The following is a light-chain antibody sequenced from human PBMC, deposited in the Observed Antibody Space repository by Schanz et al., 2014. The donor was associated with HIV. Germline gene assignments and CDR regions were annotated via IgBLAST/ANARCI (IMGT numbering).Light chain of an antibody. V-gene: IGLV2-8*01. J-gene: IGLJ2*01. Sequence: QSALTQPPSASGSPGQSVTISCTGTSSDVGGYNHVSWYQQHPGKAPKLMIYEVIKRPSGVPDRFSGSKSGSTASLTISGLQAEDEADYYCNSYTRTSTPVFGGGTKLTVL. CDR3: NSYTRTSTPV. CDR1: SSDVGGYNH. CDR2: EVI.